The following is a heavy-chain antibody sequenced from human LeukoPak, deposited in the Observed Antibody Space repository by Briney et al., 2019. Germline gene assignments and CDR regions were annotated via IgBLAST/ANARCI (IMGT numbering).Heavy chain of an antibody. CDR2: IIPIFGTA. J-gene: IGHJ5*02. V-gene: IGHV1-69*05. D-gene: IGHD6-19*01. CDR1: GGTFSSYA. CDR3: ARHPLQDIAVAGTARFDP. Sequence: SVKVSCKASGGTFSSYAISWVRQAPGQGLEWVGRIIPIFGTANYAQKFQGRVTITTDESTSTAYMELSSLRSEDTAVYYCARHPLQDIAVAGTARFDPWGQGTPVTVSS.